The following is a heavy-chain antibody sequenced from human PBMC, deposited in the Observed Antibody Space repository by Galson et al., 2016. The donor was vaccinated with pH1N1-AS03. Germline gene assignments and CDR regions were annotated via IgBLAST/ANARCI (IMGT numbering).Heavy chain of an antibody. D-gene: IGHD5-18*01. CDR2: IIAIFGTP. CDR3: ARVRGYNYGSGGAAFDI. Sequence: SVKVSCKASGVTFRNFVISWVRQAPGQGLEWVGGIIAIFGTPKHAQKFQGRVTITADESTSTAYMDLSSLTSEDTAVYYCARVRGYNYGSGGAAFDIWGQGTTVTVSS. CDR1: GVTFRNFV. J-gene: IGHJ3*02. V-gene: IGHV1-69*13.